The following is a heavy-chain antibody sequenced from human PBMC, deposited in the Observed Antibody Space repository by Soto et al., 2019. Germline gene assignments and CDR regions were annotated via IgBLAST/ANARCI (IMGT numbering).Heavy chain of an antibody. CDR1: GFTFSSYS. CDR3: AREGRYPPRLFDY. J-gene: IGHJ4*02. V-gene: IGHV3-48*04. CDR2: ISSSSSTI. D-gene: IGHD3-9*01. Sequence: GGSLRLSCAASGFTFSSYSMNWVRQAPGKGLEWVSYISSSSSTIYYADSVKGRFTISRDNAKNSLYLQMNSLRAEDPAVFYCAREGRYPPRLFDYWGQGTLVTVSS.